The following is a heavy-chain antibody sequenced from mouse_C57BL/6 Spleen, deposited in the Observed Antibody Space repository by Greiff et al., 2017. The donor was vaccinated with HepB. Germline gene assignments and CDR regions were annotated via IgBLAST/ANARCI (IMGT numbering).Heavy chain of an antibody. V-gene: IGHV1-64*01. Sequence: QVQLQQPGAELVKPGASVKLSCKASGYTFTSYWMHWVKQRPGQGLEWIGMIHPNSGSTNYNEKFKSKATLTVDKSSSTAYMQLSSLTSEDSAVYYCAKDSSGPHYAMDYWGQGTSVTVSS. CDR2: IHPNSGST. CDR1: GYTFTSYW. CDR3: AKDSSGPHYAMDY. J-gene: IGHJ4*01. D-gene: IGHD3-2*02.